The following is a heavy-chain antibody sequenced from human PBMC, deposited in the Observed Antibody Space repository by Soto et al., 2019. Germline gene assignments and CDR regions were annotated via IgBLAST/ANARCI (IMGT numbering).Heavy chain of an antibody. D-gene: IGHD3-3*01. Sequence: QLQLQESGPGLVKPSETLSLICNVSGGSVSSGGYYWAWIRQPPGKGLEWIASIHYSGISYYNPSLKSKLLISLDTSTNQFSLILNSVTAADTAVYYCARGNWNFDSWGQGTLVTVSS. V-gene: IGHV4-39*01. J-gene: IGHJ4*02. CDR3: ARGNWNFDS. CDR1: GGSVSSGGYY. CDR2: IHYSGIS.